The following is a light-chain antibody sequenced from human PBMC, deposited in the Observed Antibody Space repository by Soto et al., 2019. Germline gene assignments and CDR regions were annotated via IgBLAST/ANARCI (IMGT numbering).Light chain of an antibody. CDR2: GAS. Sequence: EIVMTQSPATLSVSLGERATLPCRASQSVSSNLAWHQQKPGQAPRLLIYGASTRATGIPARFSGSGSGTGFTLTINILQSEDFAVYYCQQYNNWPRTFGQGTKVEIK. CDR1: QSVSSN. CDR3: QQYNNWPRT. V-gene: IGKV3-15*01. J-gene: IGKJ1*01.